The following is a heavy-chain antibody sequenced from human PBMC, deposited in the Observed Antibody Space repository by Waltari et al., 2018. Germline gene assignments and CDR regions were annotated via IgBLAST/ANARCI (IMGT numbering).Heavy chain of an antibody. CDR1: GYTFTGYY. J-gene: IGHJ4*02. D-gene: IGHD3-22*01. Sequence: QVQLVQSGAEVKKPGASVKVSCQASGYTFTGYYMPWVRQAPGQGLEWMGRINPNSGGTNYAQKFQGRVTMTRDTSISTAYMELSSLRSEDTAVYYCARDPYYYDSSGYYENYWGQGTLVTVSS. CDR2: INPNSGGT. V-gene: IGHV1-2*06. CDR3: ARDPYYYDSSGYYENY.